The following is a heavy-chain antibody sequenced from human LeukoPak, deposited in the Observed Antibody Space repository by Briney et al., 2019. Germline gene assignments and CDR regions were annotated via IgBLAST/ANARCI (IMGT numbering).Heavy chain of an antibody. CDR1: GGTFSSYA. V-gene: IGHV1-69*05. J-gene: IGHJ5*02. CDR3: ARVALPEVPAAMRGFWFDP. Sequence: GSSVKVSCKASGGTFSSYAISWVRQAAGQGLEWMGGIIPIFGTANYAQKFQGRVTITTDESTSTAYMELSSLRSEDTAVYYCARVALPEVPAAMRGFWFDPWGQGTLVTVSS. D-gene: IGHD2-2*01. CDR2: IIPIFGTA.